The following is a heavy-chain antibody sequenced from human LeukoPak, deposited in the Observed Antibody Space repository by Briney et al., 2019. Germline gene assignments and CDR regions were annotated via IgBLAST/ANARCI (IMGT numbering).Heavy chain of an antibody. V-gene: IGHV3-53*01. CDR3: ARGGSYLSAFDI. CDR1: GYTVSSNY. D-gene: IGHD1-26*01. CDR2: IYSGGST. Sequence: PGGSLRLSCAASGYTVSSNYMSWVRQAPGKGLEWVSIIYSGGSTFYADSVKGRFTISRDNSKNTLYLQMNSLRAEDTAVYYCARGGSYLSAFDIWGQGTMVTVSS. J-gene: IGHJ3*02.